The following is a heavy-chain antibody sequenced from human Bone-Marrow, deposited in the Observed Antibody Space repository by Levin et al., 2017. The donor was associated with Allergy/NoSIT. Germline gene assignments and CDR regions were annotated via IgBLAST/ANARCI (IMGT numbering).Heavy chain of an antibody. Sequence: QSGGSLRLSCAASGFTFSSNSMSWVRQAPGKGLEWVSAIGGSGDITYYVDSLRGRFTISRDNSKNTLYLQMNSLRAEDTAVYYCAKEDGDFWSGSYGMDVWGQGTTVTVSS. CDR1: GFTFSSNS. V-gene: IGHV3-23*01. CDR2: IGGSGDIT. J-gene: IGHJ6*02. CDR3: AKEDGDFWSGSYGMDV. D-gene: IGHD3-3*01.